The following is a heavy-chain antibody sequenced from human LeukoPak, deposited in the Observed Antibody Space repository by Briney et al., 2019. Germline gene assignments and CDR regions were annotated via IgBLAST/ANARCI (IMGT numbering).Heavy chain of an antibody. J-gene: IGHJ5*02. CDR3: ASDDFWSGYSA. CDR1: GGSISSGGYY. D-gene: IGHD3-3*01. Sequence: SETLSLTCTVSGGSISSGGYYWSWIRQHPGKGLERIGYIYYSGSTNYNPSLKSRVSISIDTSKNQFSLKLRSVTAADTAVYYCASDDFWSGYSAWGQGILVTVSS. CDR2: IYYSGST. V-gene: IGHV4-61*08.